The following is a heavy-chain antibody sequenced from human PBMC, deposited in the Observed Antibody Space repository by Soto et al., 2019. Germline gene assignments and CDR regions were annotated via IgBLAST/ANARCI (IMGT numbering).Heavy chain of an antibody. V-gene: IGHV3-30-3*01. Sequence: QVQLVESGGGEVQPGRSLRLSCAASGFTFSSYAMHWVRQAPGKGLEWVAVISYDGSNKYYADSVKGRFTISRDNSKNTLYLQMNSLRAEDTAVYYCARSGDYDDYYGMDVWGQGTTVTVSS. J-gene: IGHJ6*02. D-gene: IGHD4-17*01. CDR3: ARSGDYDDYYGMDV. CDR2: ISYDGSNK. CDR1: GFTFSSYA.